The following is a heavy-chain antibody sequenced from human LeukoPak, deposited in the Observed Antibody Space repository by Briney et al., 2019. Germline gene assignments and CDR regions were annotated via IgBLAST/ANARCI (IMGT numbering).Heavy chain of an antibody. CDR1: GDTISTSDHY. CDR3: ARVSRDGCIDY. CDR2: IYTSGST. D-gene: IGHD5-24*01. J-gene: IGHJ4*02. Sequence: SETLSLTCSVSGDTISTSDHYWSWIRQPAGKGLEWIGRIYTSGSTNYNPSLKSRVTISVDTSKNQFSLKLSSVAAADTAVYYCARVSRDGCIDYWGQGTLVTVSS. V-gene: IGHV4-61*02.